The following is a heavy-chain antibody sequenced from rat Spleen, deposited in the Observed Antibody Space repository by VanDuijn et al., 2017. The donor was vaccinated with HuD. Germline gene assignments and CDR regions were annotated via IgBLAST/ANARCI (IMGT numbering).Heavy chain of an antibody. Sequence: EVQLVESGGGLVQPGRSLKLSCVASGFTFNNYWMTWIRQAPGKGLEWVASITNTGGSTYYLDSVKGRFTISRDNARSTLYLQMNSLRSEDTATYYCTRGTIAAPWFAYWGQGTLVTVSS. D-gene: IGHD1-2*01. CDR3: TRGTIAAPWFAY. CDR1: GFTFNNYW. J-gene: IGHJ3*01. V-gene: IGHV5-31*01. CDR2: ITNTGGST.